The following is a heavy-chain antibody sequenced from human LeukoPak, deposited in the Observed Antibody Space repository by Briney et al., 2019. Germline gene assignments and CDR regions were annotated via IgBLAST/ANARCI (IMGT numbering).Heavy chain of an antibody. CDR3: ARTCSSTSCYKFGYYYYYMDV. Sequence: SETLSLTCTVSGGSLSSGDYYWSWIREPPGKGLEWVGLIYYSGSTYYNPSLKSRVTISVDTSKNQFSLKLSSVTAADTAVYYCARTCSSTSCYKFGYYYYYMDVWGKGTTVTVSS. CDR2: IYYSGST. CDR1: GGSLSSGDYY. D-gene: IGHD2-2*02. J-gene: IGHJ6*03. V-gene: IGHV4-30-4*08.